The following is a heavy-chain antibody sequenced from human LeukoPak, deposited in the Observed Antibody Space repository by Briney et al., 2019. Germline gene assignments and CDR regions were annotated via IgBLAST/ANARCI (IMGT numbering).Heavy chain of an antibody. CDR1: GFTFSDSA. Sequence: PGGSLRLSCAASGFTFSDSAIHWVRQASGKGLEWVGRIRSKSNSYAANYAESAEGRFTISRDESKNTAYLQMNSLTTEDTAVYYCTTTIYGSGKAGYWGQGTLVTVSS. D-gene: IGHD3-10*01. V-gene: IGHV3-73*01. CDR3: TTTIYGSGKAGY. J-gene: IGHJ4*02. CDR2: IRSKSNSYAA.